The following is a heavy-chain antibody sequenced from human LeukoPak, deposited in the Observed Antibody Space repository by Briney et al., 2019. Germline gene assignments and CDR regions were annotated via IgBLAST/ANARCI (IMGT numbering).Heavy chain of an antibody. J-gene: IGHJ6*03. CDR1: GYTFTSYY. D-gene: IGHD5-12*01. CDR3: ARGTVATAYYYYYMDV. V-gene: IGHV1-2*02. Sequence: ASVKVSCKASGYTFTSYYMHWVRQAPGQGLEWMGWINPNSGGTNYAQKFQGRVTMTRDTSISTAYMELSRLRSDDTAVYYCARGTVATAYYYYYMDVWGKGTTVTVSS. CDR2: INPNSGGT.